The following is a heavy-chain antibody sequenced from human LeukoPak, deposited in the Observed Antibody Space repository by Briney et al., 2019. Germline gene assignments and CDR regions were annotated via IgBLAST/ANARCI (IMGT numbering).Heavy chain of an antibody. CDR3: AKPFWSGYRVFDY. Sequence: GGSLRLSCAASGFIFDDYAVHWVRQAPGKGLEWVSGISWNSGSMEYADSVKGRFTISRDNAKNTLYLQMNSLRAEDTAVYYCAKPFWSGYRVFDYWGQGTLVTVSS. CDR2: ISWNSGSM. CDR1: GFIFDDYA. J-gene: IGHJ4*02. V-gene: IGHV3-9*01. D-gene: IGHD3-3*01.